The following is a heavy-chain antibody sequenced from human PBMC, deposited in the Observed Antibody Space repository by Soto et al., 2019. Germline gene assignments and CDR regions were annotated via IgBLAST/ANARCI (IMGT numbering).Heavy chain of an antibody. D-gene: IGHD1-7*01. V-gene: IGHV4-61*01. J-gene: IGHJ3*02. CDR1: GGSVSSGSYY. CDR3: ARDAQLELRAFDI. Sequence: SETLSLTCTVSGGSVSSGSYYWSWIRQPPGKGLEWIGYIYYSGSTNYNPSLKSRVTISVDTSKNQFSLKLSSVTAADTAVYYCARDAQLELRAFDIWGQGTMVTVSS. CDR2: IYYSGST.